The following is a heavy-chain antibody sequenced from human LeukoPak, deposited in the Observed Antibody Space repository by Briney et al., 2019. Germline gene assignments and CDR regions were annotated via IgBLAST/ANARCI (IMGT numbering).Heavy chain of an antibody. Sequence: SETLSLTCTVSGDFFSTYYWSWIRQPAGKGLEWIGHIYSSGSTNYNPSLKSRGTMSIDSSKNQFSLKMTSVTAADTAVYYCARYRTSGSYFFDNWGQGTLVTVSS. D-gene: IGHD1-26*01. J-gene: IGHJ4*02. CDR2: IYSSGST. CDR3: ARYRTSGSYFFDN. CDR1: GDFFSTYY. V-gene: IGHV4-59*10.